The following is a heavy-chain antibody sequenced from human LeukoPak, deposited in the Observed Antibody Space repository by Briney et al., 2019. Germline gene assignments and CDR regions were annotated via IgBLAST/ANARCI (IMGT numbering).Heavy chain of an antibody. CDR1: GFTFSSYA. Sequence: GGSLRLSCAGSGFTFSSYAMHWVRQAPGKGLEWVAVISYDGSNKYYADSVKGRFTISRDNSKNTLYLQMNSLRAEDTAVYYCARSVVAPYGMDVWGQGTTVTVSS. D-gene: IGHD2-15*01. CDR2: ISYDGSNK. V-gene: IGHV3-30-3*01. J-gene: IGHJ6*02. CDR3: ARSVVAPYGMDV.